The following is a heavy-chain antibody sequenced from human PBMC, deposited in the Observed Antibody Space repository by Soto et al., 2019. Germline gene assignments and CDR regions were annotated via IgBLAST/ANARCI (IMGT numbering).Heavy chain of an antibody. J-gene: IGHJ3*02. CDR3: ATDYRVAGGGIPPGTDAFDI. CDR1: GFTFDDYA. D-gene: IGHD6-19*01. Sequence: GGSLRLSCAASGFTFDDYAMHWVRQAPGKGLEWVSGISWNSGSIGYADSVKGRFTISRDNAKNSLYLQMNSLRAEDTALYYCATDYRVAGGGIPPGTDAFDIWGQGTMVTVPS. CDR2: ISWNSGSI. V-gene: IGHV3-9*01.